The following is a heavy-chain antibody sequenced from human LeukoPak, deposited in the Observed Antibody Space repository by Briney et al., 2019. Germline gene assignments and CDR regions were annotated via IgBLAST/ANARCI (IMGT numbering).Heavy chain of an antibody. CDR3: ARVRGRWFDP. CDR1: GGSFSGYY. V-gene: IGHV4-34*01. D-gene: IGHD3-10*01. CDR2: MNHSGST. J-gene: IGHJ5*02. Sequence: PSETLSLTCAVYGGSFSGYYWSWIRQPPGKGLEWIGEMNHSGSTNYNPSLKSRVTISVDTSKNQFSLKLSSVIAADTAVYYCARVRGRWFDPWGQGTLVTVSS.